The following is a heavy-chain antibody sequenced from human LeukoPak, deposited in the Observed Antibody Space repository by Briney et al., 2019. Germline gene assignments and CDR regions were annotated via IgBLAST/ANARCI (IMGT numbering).Heavy chain of an antibody. J-gene: IGHJ6*03. CDR3: ARAPYYYYYMDV. V-gene: IGHV4-61*02. CDR1: GGSISSGSYY. CDR2: IYTSGST. Sequence: SQTLSLTCSVSGGSISSGSYYWSWIRQPAGKGLEWIGRIYTSGSTNYNPSLKSRVTISVDTSKNQFSLKLSSVTAADTAVYYCARAPYYYYYMDVWGKGTTVTVSS.